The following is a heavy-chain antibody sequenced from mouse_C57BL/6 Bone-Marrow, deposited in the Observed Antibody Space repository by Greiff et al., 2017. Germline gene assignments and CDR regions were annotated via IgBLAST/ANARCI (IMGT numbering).Heavy chain of an antibody. J-gene: IGHJ4*01. V-gene: IGHV1-69*01. Sequence: VQLQQPGAELVMPGASVKLSCKASGYTFTSYWMHWVKQGPGQGLEWIGEIDPSDSYTNYNQKFKGKSTLTVDKSSSTAYMQLSSLTSEDSAVYYCARYDYDDAMDYWGQGTSVTVSS. CDR1: GYTFTSYW. CDR2: IDPSDSYT. CDR3: ARYDYDDAMDY. D-gene: IGHD2-4*01.